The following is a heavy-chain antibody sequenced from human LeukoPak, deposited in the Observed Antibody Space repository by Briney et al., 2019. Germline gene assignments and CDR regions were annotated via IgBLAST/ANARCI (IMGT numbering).Heavy chain of an antibody. V-gene: IGHV3-66*01. J-gene: IGHJ6*02. CDR3: ARDRRGRGNFYYYYGMDV. Sequence: GGSLRLSCAASGFTVSSNYVSWVRQAPGKGLEWVSVIYSGGSTYYADSVKGRFTISRDNSKNTLYLQMNSLRAEDTAVYYCARDRRGRGNFYYYYGMDVWGQGTTVTVSS. D-gene: IGHD1-1*01. CDR2: IYSGGST. CDR1: GFTVSSNY.